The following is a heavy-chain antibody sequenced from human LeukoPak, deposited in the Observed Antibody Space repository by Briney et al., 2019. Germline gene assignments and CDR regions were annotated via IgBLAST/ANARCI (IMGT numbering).Heavy chain of an antibody. V-gene: IGHV4-34*01. CDR1: GGSFSGYY. J-gene: IGHJ3*02. Sequence: SETLSLTCAVYGGSFSGYYWSWIRQPPGKGLEWIGEINHSGSTNYNPSLKSRVTISVDTSKNQFSLKLSSVTAADTAVYYCAGGRGSSSWYRGAFDIWGQGTMVTVSS. D-gene: IGHD6-13*01. CDR2: INHSGST. CDR3: AGGRGSSSWYRGAFDI.